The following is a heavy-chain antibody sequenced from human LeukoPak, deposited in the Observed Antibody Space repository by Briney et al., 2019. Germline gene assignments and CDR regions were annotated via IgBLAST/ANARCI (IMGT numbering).Heavy chain of an antibody. V-gene: IGHV1-46*01. J-gene: IGHJ5*02. Sequence: ASVKVSCKASGYTFTSYYMHWVRQAPGQGLEWMVLINPTGGSTGYAQKFQGRVTMTRDMSTSTDYMELSSLRSEDTAIYYCARDNSVGDNAWWFDPWGRGTLVTVSS. CDR2: INPTGGST. CDR3: ARDNSVGDNAWWFDP. D-gene: IGHD1-26*01. CDR1: GYTFTSYY.